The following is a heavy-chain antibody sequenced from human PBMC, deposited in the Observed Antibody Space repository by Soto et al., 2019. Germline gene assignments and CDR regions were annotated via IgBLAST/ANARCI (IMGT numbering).Heavy chain of an antibody. V-gene: IGHV1-8*01. CDR1: GSTFTSYD. Sequence: ASLKVSCKPSGSTFTSYDINWVRHAHGQGLEWMGWMNPNSGNTGYAQKFQGRVTMTTDTSTSTAYMELRSLRSDDTAVYYCARVADIWSGYSFEYWGQGTLVTVSS. D-gene: IGHD3-3*01. J-gene: IGHJ4*02. CDR2: MNPNSGNT. CDR3: ARVADIWSGYSFEY.